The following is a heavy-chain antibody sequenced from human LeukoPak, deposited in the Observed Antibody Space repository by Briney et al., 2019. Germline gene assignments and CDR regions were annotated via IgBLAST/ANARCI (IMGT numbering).Heavy chain of an antibody. D-gene: IGHD6-19*01. V-gene: IGHV4-4*02. J-gene: IGHJ4*02. Sequence: NPSGTLSLTCAVSGGSIGSSNWWSWVRPPPGKGLEWIGEVYQSGSTNYNPSLKNRVTISVDKSKSQFSLNLSSVTAADTAVYYCARWGSGYFDYWGQGTQVTVSS. CDR3: ARWGSGYFDY. CDR2: VYQSGST. CDR1: GGSIGSSNW.